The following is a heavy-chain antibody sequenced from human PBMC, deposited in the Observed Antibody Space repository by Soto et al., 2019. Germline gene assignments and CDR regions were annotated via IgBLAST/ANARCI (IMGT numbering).Heavy chain of an antibody. V-gene: IGHV4-39*01. Sequence: SETMCLTCTVSGGNISSSSYYWGWIRQPPGKGLEWIGSIYYSGSTYYNPSLKSRVTISVDTSKNQFSLKLSSVTAADTAVYYCARRLYYDSSGFEGGDMDVWGQGTTVTVSS. CDR3: ARRLYYDSSGFEGGDMDV. CDR1: GGNISSSSYY. J-gene: IGHJ6*02. D-gene: IGHD3-22*01. CDR2: IYYSGST.